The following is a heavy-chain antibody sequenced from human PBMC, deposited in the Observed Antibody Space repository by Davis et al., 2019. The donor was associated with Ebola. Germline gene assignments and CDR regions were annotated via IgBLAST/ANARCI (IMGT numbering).Heavy chain of an antibody. CDR1: GFTFSSSW. D-gene: IGHD4-11*01. V-gene: IGHV3-23*01. J-gene: IGHJ5*02. CDR3: AKGDYSNPSWFDP. Sequence: PGGSLRLSCAASGFTFSSSWMHWVRQAPGKGLEWVSAISGSGGSTYYADSVKGRFTISRDNSKSTLYLQMNSLRAEDTAVYYCAKGDYSNPSWFDPWGQGTLVTVSS. CDR2: ISGSGGST.